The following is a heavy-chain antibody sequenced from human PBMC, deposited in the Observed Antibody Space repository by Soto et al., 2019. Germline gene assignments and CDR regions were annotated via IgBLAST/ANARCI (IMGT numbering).Heavy chain of an antibody. CDR2: IYYSGST. Sequence: QVQLQESGPVLVKPSQTLSLTCTVSGGSISSGDYYWSWIRQPPGKGLEWIGYIYYSGSTYYNPSLKSRVTISVDTSKNQFSLKLTSVTAADTAVYYCARAKLAHPTYYFDYWGQGTLVTVSS. CDR3: ARAKLAHPTYYFDY. D-gene: IGHD6-6*01. J-gene: IGHJ4*02. CDR1: GGSISSGDYY. V-gene: IGHV4-30-4*01.